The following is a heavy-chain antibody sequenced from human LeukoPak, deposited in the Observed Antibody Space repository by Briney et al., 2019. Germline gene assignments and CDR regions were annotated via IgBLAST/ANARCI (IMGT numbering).Heavy chain of an antibody. J-gene: IGHJ6*03. CDR1: GGPISSTHNF. V-gene: IGHV4-39*07. CDR2: IYYNGDT. CDR3: AREATECSGYTCYAEHYYYHMDV. D-gene: IGHD3-22*01. Sequence: SETLSLTCTVSGGPISSTHNFWGWIRQSPGKGLEWIGSIYYNGDTYYKPSLKSRTTISVDTSRHQFSLKLSSVTAADTAVYYCAREATECSGYTCYAEHYYYHMDVWGKGTTVTVSS.